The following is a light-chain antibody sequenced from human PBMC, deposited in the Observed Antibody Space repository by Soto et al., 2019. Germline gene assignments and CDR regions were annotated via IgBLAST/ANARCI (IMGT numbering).Light chain of an antibody. Sequence: EIVLTQSPGTLSLSPGERATLSCRASQSVSSSYLGWYQQKPGQAPSLLIYGASSRATGIPDRFSGSGSGTDFTHTIIRLEPEDFAVYYCQRYGGSPLYTFGQGTKLEIK. CDR1: QSVSSSY. CDR2: GAS. CDR3: QRYGGSPLYT. V-gene: IGKV3-20*01. J-gene: IGKJ2*01.